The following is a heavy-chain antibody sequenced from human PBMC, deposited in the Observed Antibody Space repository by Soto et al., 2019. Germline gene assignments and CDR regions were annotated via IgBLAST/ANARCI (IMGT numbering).Heavy chain of an antibody. CDR1: GFAFSYYG. V-gene: IGHV3-30*18. J-gene: IGHJ4*01. D-gene: IGHD6-19*01. CDR3: AKEIAVAGDLDY. CDR2: ISSDGKTK. Sequence: GGSLRLSCVASGFAFSYYGIHWVRQAPGKGLEWVGVISSDGKTKYYADSVKGRFTTSRDNSKNTLFLQMDSLRPEDTAVYYCAKEIAVAGDLDYWGHGTLVTVSS.